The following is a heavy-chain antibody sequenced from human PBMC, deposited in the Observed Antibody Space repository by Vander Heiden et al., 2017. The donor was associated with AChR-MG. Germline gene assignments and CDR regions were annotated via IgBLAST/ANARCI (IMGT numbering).Heavy chain of an antibody. J-gene: IGHJ4*02. CDR3: ARLPYYCGGGCYALTFDY. V-gene: IGHV4-34*01. CDR2: INHSGST. D-gene: IGHD2-21*02. CDR1: GASFSGYY. Sequence: QVQLQQWGAGLLKPSETLSLTCAVYGASFSGYYLSWIRQPPGKGLEWIGEINHSGSTNYNPSLKSRVTISVDTSKNQFSLKLSSVTAADTAVYYCARLPYYCGGGCYALTFDYWGQGTLVTVSS.